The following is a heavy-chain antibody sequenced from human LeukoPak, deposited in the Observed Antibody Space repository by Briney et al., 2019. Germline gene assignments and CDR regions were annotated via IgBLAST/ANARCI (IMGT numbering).Heavy chain of an antibody. CDR1: GFTFSSYW. Sequence: GGSLRLSCAASGFTFSSYWMNRVRQAPGKGLEWVTYISSSGSTIYYADYVKGRFTVSRDNAKNSLYLQMNNLRAEDTALYYCGRDRVGGRGYSLDYLGQGTLVTVSS. CDR2: ISSSGSTI. CDR3: GRDRVGGRGYSLDY. D-gene: IGHD5-18*01. V-gene: IGHV3-48*04. J-gene: IGHJ4*02.